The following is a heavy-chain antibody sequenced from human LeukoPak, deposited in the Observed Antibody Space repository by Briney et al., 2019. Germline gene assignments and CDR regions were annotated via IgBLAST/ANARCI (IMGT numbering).Heavy chain of an antibody. J-gene: IGHJ4*02. V-gene: IGHV4-59*01. CDR2: IYYSGNT. CDR1: GGSMSSYY. D-gene: IGHD2-15*01. CDR3: ARGSPTADK. Sequence: PSETLSLTCIVSGGSMSSYYWSWIRRPPGKGLEWIGYIYYSGNTDYNPSLKSRVTISVDTSKNQFSLKLSSVTTADTAVYYCARGSPTADKWGQGTLVTVSS.